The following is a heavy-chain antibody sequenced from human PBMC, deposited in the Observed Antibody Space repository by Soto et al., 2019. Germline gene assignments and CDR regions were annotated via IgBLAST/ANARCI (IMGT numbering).Heavy chain of an antibody. V-gene: IGHV3-30*18. J-gene: IGHJ4*02. CDR1: GFTFSSYG. D-gene: IGHD3-9*01. CDR3: AKGPYYDILTGRPDY. Sequence: PGGSLRLSCAASGFTFSSYGMHWVRQAPGEGLEWVAVISYDGSNKYYADSVKGRFTISRDNSKNTLYLQMNSLRAEDTAVYYCAKGPYYDILTGRPDYWGQGTLVTVSS. CDR2: ISYDGSNK.